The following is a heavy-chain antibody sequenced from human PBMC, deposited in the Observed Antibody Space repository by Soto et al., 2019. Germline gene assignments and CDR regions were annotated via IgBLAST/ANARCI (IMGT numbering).Heavy chain of an antibody. V-gene: IGHV3-23*01. J-gene: IGHJ4*02. CDR2: ITVSGGTT. Sequence: GGSLRLSCTASGFIFGNYAMSWVRQAPGTGLEWVSAITVSGGTTYHADSVKGRFIISRDNSKNSLYLQMNSLRAEDTAVYYCARGREYYEFDYWGRGTLVTVPS. D-gene: IGHD3-3*01. CDR3: ARGREYYEFDY. CDR1: GFIFGNYA.